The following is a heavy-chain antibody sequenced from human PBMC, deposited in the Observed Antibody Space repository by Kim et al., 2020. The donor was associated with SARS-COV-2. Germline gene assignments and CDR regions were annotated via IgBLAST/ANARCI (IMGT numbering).Heavy chain of an antibody. D-gene: IGHD6-6*01. CDR1: GGSISSSNW. V-gene: IGHV4-4*02. Sequence: SETLSLTCAVSGGSISSSNWWSWVRPPPGKGLEWIGEIYHSGSTNYNPSLKSRVTISVDKSKNQFSLKLSSVTAADTAVYYCARDRGRTGSSAAFDIWGQGTMVTVSS. CDR3: ARDRGRTGSSAAFDI. CDR2: IYHSGST. J-gene: IGHJ3*02.